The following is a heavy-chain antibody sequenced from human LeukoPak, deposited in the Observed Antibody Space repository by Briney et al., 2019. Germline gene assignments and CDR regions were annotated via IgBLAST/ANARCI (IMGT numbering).Heavy chain of an antibody. J-gene: IGHJ4*02. CDR3: TRNYGDY. V-gene: IGHV3-49*04. CDR1: GFTFSSYE. Sequence: SLRLSCAASGFTFSSYEVNWVRQAPGKGLEWVGFIRSKAYGGTTEYAASAKDRFTISRDDSKSIAYLQMNSLKTEDTAVYYCTRNYGDYWGQGTLVTVSS. CDR2: IRSKAYGGTT.